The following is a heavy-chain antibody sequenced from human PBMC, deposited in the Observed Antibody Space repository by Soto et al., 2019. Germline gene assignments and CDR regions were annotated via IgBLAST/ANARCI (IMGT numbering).Heavy chain of an antibody. CDR3: ARAREPEYSSAIFFDI. CDR1: GGTFSSYA. Sequence: SVKVSCKASGGTFSSYAISWVRQAPGQGLEWMGGIIPIFGTANYAQKFQGRVTITADESTSTAYMELSSLTDEDTAVYYCARAREPEYSSAIFFDIWGQGALVTVSS. D-gene: IGHD5-18*01. J-gene: IGHJ4*02. V-gene: IGHV1-69*13. CDR2: IIPIFGTA.